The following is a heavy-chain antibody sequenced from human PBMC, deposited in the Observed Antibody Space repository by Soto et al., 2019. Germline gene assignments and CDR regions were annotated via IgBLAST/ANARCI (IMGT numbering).Heavy chain of an antibody. CDR3: ARAVGDYYGSGSYIGP. V-gene: IGHV4-31*03. CDR2: IYYSGST. J-gene: IGHJ5*02. Sequence: PSETLSLTCTVSGGSISSGGYYWSWIRQHPGKGLEWIGYIYYSGSTYYNPSLKSRVTISVDTSKNQFSLRLSSVTAADTAVYYCARAVGDYYGSGSYIGPWGQGTLVTVSS. D-gene: IGHD3-10*01. CDR1: GGSISSGGYY.